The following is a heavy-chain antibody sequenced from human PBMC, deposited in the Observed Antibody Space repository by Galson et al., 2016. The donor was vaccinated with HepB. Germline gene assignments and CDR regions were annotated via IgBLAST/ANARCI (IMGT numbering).Heavy chain of an antibody. CDR3: ASIIVGATSMGWFDS. J-gene: IGHJ5*01. CDR2: IYYSGST. D-gene: IGHD1-26*01. CDR1: GGSISSHY. Sequence: SETLSLTCTVSGGSISSHYWSWIRQPPGKGLEWIGYIYYSGSTSYSPSLKSPVAISVDTSKKQFSLKLSSVTAADTAVYYCASIIVGATSMGWFDSWGQGTLVTASS. V-gene: IGHV4-59*08.